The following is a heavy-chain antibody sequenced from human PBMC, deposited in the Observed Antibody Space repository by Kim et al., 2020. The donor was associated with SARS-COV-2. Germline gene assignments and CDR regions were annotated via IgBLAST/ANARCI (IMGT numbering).Heavy chain of an antibody. V-gene: IGHV3-21*01. D-gene: IGHD6-13*01. Sequence: GHSVKVRFTVSRDNAKKPLYLQMNSLRAEDTAVYYCAREDAARLGYSDYWGPGTLVTVSS. J-gene: IGHJ4*02. CDR3: AREDAARLGYSDY.